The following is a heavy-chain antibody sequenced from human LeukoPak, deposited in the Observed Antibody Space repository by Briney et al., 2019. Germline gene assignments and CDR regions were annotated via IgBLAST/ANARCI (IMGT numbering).Heavy chain of an antibody. CDR3: ARDSSYYYDSSGYAHDY. Sequence: PGGSLRLSCAASGFTFISYSMNWVRQAPGKGLEWVSSISSSSSYIYYADSVKGRFTISRDNAKNSLYLQMNSLRAEDTAVYYCARDSSYYYDSSGYAHDYWGQGTLVTVSS. D-gene: IGHD3-22*01. CDR2: ISSSSSYI. J-gene: IGHJ4*02. CDR1: GFTFISYS. V-gene: IGHV3-21*01.